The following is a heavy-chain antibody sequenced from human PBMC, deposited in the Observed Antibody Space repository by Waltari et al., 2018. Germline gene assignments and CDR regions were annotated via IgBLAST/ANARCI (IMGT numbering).Heavy chain of an antibody. CDR2: VDRSGRT. V-gene: IGHV4-4*02. CDR3: ARDRGRGLYLDS. Sequence: QLPLQESGPGPVKPSGTLSLTCVVSGDSMISTYFWSWVRPSPGKGLEWIGQVDRSGRTNYSPSFASRVIMSLDTSINHFSLNMHSATAADTAVYYCARDRGRGLYLDSWGRGILVSVSP. CDR1: GDSMISTYF. J-gene: IGHJ4*02. D-gene: IGHD2-15*01.